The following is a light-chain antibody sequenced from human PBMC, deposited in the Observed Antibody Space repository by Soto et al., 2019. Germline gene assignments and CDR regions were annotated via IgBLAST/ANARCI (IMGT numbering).Light chain of an antibody. CDR1: SGHSNYA. Sequence: QAVVTQSPSASASLGASVKLTCTLSSGHSNYAIAWHQQQPEKGPRFLMKLNSDGSHSKGDGIPDRFLTISTLQSEDEADYYCQTWVTGIHIFGGGTKLTVL. J-gene: IGLJ2*01. CDR2: LNSDGSH. CDR3: QTWVTGIHI. V-gene: IGLV4-69*01.